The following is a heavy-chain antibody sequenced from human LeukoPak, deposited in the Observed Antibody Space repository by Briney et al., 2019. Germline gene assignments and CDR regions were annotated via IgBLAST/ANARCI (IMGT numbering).Heavy chain of an antibody. J-gene: IGHJ3*02. Sequence: SETLSLTCAVYGGSFSGYYWSWIRQPPGKGLEWIGEINHSGSTNYNPSLKSRVTISVDTSKNQFSLKLSSVTAADTAVYYCARFVLSIAAAGDPLDAFDIWGQGTMVTVSS. CDR3: ARFVLSIAAAGDPLDAFDI. CDR2: INHSGST. CDR1: GGSFSGYY. D-gene: IGHD6-13*01. V-gene: IGHV4-34*01.